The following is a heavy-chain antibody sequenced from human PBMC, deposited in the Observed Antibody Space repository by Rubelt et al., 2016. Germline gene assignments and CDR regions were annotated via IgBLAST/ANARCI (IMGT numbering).Heavy chain of an antibody. Sequence: QVQLVESGGGVVQPGGSLRLSCAASGFTFSSYGMHWVRQAPGKGLEWVAFIRYDGSNKYYADSVKGGFTISRDNSKNTLYLQMNSLRAEDTAVYYCAKPARLDYGINAEYFQHWGQGTLVTVSS. V-gene: IGHV3-30*02. CDR2: IRYDGSNK. CDR1: GFTFSSYG. CDR3: AKPARLDYGINAEYFQH. J-gene: IGHJ1*01. D-gene: IGHD4-17*01.